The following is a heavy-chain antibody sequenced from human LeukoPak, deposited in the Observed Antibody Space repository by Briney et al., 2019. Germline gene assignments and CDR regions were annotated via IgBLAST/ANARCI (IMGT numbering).Heavy chain of an antibody. CDR3: ARRAGAYSHPYDY. CDR2: IKEDGSER. CDR1: GFTFSSYW. V-gene: IGHV3-7*03. J-gene: IGHJ4*02. D-gene: IGHD4/OR15-4a*01. Sequence: LGGSLRLSCAASGFTFSSYWMRWVRQAPGKGPEWVANIKEDGSERYYVDYVKGRFTISRDNSKNTLYLQMNRLRAEDTAVYYCARRAGAYSHPYDYWGQGTLVTVSS.